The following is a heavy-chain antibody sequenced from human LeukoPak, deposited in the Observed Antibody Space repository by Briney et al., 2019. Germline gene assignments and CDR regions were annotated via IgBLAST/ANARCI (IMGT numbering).Heavy chain of an antibody. V-gene: IGHV1-8*01. CDR1: GYTFTSYD. Sequence: ASVKVFCKASGYTFTSYDINWVRQATGRGLEWMGWMNPNSGNTGYVQKFQGRVTMTRNTSISTAYMELSSLRSEDTAVYYCARRRIVVVPAAMSGFDPWGQGTLVTVSS. J-gene: IGHJ5*02. D-gene: IGHD2-2*01. CDR2: MNPNSGNT. CDR3: ARRRIVVVPAAMSGFDP.